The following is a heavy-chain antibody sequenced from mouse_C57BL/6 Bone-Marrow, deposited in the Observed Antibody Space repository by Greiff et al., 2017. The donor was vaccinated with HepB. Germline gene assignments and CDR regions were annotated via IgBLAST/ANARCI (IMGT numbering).Heavy chain of an antibody. V-gene: IGHV1-55*01. CDR1: GYTFTSYW. Sequence: QVHVKQPGAELVKPGASVKMSCKASGYTFTSYWITWVKQRPGQGLEWIGDIYPGSGSTNYNEKFKSKATLTVDTSSSTAYMQLSSLTSEDSAVYYCANGPYSWFAYWGQGTLVTVSA. J-gene: IGHJ3*01. CDR3: ANGPYSWFAY. D-gene: IGHD1-1*01. CDR2: IYPGSGST.